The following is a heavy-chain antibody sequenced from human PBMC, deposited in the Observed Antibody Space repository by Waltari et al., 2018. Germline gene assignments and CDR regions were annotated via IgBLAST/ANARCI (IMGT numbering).Heavy chain of an antibody. CDR1: GYTFPPFT. Sequence: QVQLVQSGAGVKKPGASVKVSCQGSGYTFPPFTHHWVRQAPGQGLEWVGIINPSGGTTNYAQKFQGRVTMTRDTSTSTVYMELISLRSEDTAVYYCARAWGGYLFDPWGQGTLVTVSS. CDR3: ARAWGGYLFDP. D-gene: IGHD3-3*01. CDR2: INPSGGTT. V-gene: IGHV1-46*01. J-gene: IGHJ5*02.